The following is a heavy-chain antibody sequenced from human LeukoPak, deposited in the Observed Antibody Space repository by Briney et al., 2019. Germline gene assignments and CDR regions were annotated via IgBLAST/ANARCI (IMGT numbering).Heavy chain of an antibody. V-gene: IGHV3-74*01. CDR1: GFTFSSYW. D-gene: IGHD3-10*01. Sequence: SGGSLRLSCAASGFTFSSYWMHWVRQAPGKGLVWVSRINSDGSSTSYADSVKGRFTISRDNAKNTLYLQMNSLRAEDTAVYYCARSMVRGVIPLAYYYYYMDVWGKGTTVTISS. CDR3: ARSMVRGVIPLAYYYYYMDV. J-gene: IGHJ6*03. CDR2: INSDGSST.